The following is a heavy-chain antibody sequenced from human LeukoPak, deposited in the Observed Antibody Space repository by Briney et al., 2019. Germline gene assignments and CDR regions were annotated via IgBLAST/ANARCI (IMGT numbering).Heavy chain of an antibody. CDR1: GYTFTGYY. D-gene: IGHD2-15*01. V-gene: IGHV1-2*02. CDR2: INPNSGGT. CDR3: ARDSPLYCSGGSCSPEYFQH. Sequence: ASVKVSCKASGYTFTGYYMHWVRQAPGQGLEWMGWINPNSGGTNYAQKFQGRVTMTRDTSISTAYMELSRLRSDDTAVYYCARDSPLYCSGGSCSPEYFQHWGQGILVTVSS. J-gene: IGHJ1*01.